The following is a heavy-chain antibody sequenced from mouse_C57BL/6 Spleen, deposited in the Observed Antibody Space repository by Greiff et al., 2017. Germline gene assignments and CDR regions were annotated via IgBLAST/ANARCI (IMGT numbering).Heavy chain of an antibody. V-gene: IGHV1-50*01. CDR1: GYTFTSYW. D-gene: IGHD1-1*01. CDR2: IDPSDSYT. CDR3: AREDGSSYDWFAY. J-gene: IGHJ3*01. Sequence: QVQLQQPGAELVKPGASVKLSCKASGYTFTSYWMQWVKQRPGQGLEWIGEIDPSDSYTNYNQKFKGKATLTVDTSSSTAYMQISSLTSEDSAVYYCAREDGSSYDWFAYWGQGTLVTVSA.